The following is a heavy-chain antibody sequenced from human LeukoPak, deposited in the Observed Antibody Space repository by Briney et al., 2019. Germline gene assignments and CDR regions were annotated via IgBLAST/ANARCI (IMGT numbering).Heavy chain of an antibody. D-gene: IGHD6-19*01. CDR1: GFSFSTYS. CDR2: ISGSGSHI. J-gene: IGHJ4*02. Sequence: GGSLRLSCIASGFSFSTYSMNWVRQAPGKELEWVSTISGSGSHIYYPDSLKGRFSVPRDNAKNSLYLQINNLRGEDTAVYYCARGSIAMAGTVDYWGQGTLVTVSS. V-gene: IGHV3-21*01. CDR3: ARGSIAMAGTVDY.